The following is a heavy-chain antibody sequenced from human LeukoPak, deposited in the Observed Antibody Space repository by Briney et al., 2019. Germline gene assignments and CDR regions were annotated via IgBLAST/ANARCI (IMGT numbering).Heavy chain of an antibody. D-gene: IGHD3-10*01. CDR1: GGTFSSYA. Sequence: VASVKVSCKASGGTFSSYAISWVRQAPGQGLEWMGGIIPIFGTANYAQKFQGRVTITADESTSTAYMELSSLRSEDTAVYYCARDGIWGSGSAQNDYWGQGTLVTVSS. CDR3: ARDGIWGSGSAQNDY. CDR2: IIPIFGTA. V-gene: IGHV1-69*13. J-gene: IGHJ4*02.